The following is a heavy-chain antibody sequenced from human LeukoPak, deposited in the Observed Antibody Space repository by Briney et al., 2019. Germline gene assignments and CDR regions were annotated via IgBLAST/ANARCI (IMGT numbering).Heavy chain of an antibody. D-gene: IGHD6-19*01. CDR1: GFTFSSYA. V-gene: IGHV3-30*04. J-gene: IGHJ6*03. Sequence: GRSLRLSCAASGFTFSSYAMHWVRQAPGKGLEWVALISYDGSNKYYADSVKGRFTFSRDNSKNTLYLQMNSLRAEDTAVYYCARDGVVAVAEYYYYYYMDVWGKGTTVTVPS. CDR3: ARDGVVAVAEYYYYYYMDV. CDR2: ISYDGSNK.